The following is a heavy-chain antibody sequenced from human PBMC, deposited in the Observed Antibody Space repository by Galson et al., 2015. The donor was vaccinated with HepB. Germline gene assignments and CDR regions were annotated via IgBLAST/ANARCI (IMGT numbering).Heavy chain of an antibody. J-gene: IGHJ4*02. Sequence: SLRLSCAASGFTFSSFAMSWVRQAPGKGLVWVSRINSDGSSTSYADSVKGRFTISRDNAKNTLYLQMNSLRAEDTAVYYCARGGRFGLAVAGTGSHWGQGTLVTVSS. CDR3: ARGGRFGLAVAGTGSH. D-gene: IGHD6-19*01. CDR2: INSDGSST. CDR1: GFTFSSFA. V-gene: IGHV3-74*01.